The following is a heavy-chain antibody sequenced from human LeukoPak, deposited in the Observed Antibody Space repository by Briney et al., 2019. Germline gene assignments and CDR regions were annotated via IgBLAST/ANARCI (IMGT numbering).Heavy chain of an antibody. D-gene: IGHD2-15*01. CDR1: GGTFSSYA. CDR2: IIPIFGTA. Sequence: SVKVSCKASGGTFSSYAISWVRQAPGQGLEWMGGIIPIFGTANYAQKFQGRVTITADESTSTAYMGLSSLRSEDTAVYYCATLGYCSGGSCYTVDYWGQGTLVTVSS. V-gene: IGHV1-69*13. CDR3: ATLGYCSGGSCYTVDY. J-gene: IGHJ4*02.